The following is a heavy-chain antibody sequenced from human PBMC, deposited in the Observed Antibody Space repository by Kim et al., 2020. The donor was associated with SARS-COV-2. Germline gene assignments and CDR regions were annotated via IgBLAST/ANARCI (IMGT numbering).Heavy chain of an antibody. CDR1: GGSFSGYY. J-gene: IGHJ6*02. CDR2: INHSGST. V-gene: IGHV4-34*01. D-gene: IGHD3-10*01. Sequence: SETLSLTCAVYGGSFSGYYWSWIRQPPGKGLEWIGEINHSGSTNYNPSLKSRVTISVDTSKNQFSLKLSSVTAADTAVYYCARMKGLLWFGDYGMDVWGQGTTVTVSS. CDR3: ARMKGLLWFGDYGMDV.